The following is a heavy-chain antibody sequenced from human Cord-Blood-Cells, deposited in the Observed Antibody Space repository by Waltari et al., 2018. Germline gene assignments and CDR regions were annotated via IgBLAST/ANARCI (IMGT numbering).Heavy chain of an antibody. J-gene: IGHJ2*01. CDR1: GFTFSNAW. CDR2: IKSKSDSGTT. Sequence: GESGGGLVNTGGPLRLSCAASGFTFSNAWMSWVREAPGKGLEWVGRIKSKSDSGTTDYAAHVKGRFTIVRDDSKITLYLQMNRLKTEDTAVYYWTTDRNCGGDCPLFDLWGQGTLVTVSS. D-gene: IGHD2-21*01. V-gene: IGHV3-15*01. CDR3: TTDRNCGGDCPLFDL.